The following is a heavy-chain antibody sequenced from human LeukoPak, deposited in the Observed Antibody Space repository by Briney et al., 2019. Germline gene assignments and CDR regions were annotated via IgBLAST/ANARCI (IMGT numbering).Heavy chain of an antibody. J-gene: IGHJ3*02. Sequence: VWALRLSCASSGFTFTIYWMHGVRQAPGSGLVGVSRTNSDGSITNYVDSVKGRFTISRDNHKNPLYLQMHSLRAEDTAVYYRARMGLTGAFDIWGQGTTVTVSS. CDR3: ARMGLTGAFDI. V-gene: IGHV3-74*01. CDR1: GFTFTIYW. D-gene: IGHD7-27*01. CDR2: TNSDGSIT.